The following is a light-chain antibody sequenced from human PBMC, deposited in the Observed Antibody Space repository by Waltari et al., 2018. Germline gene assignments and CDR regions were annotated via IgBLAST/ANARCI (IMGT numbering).Light chain of an antibody. Sequence: QSALTQPASVSVSPGQSITISCTGTTGDIGSYNYVSWYQHHPGQAPKLLIYDVTKRPSGIPNRFAAYRAANTAAMTSCGVPAEDETDYYCSSYTSRQAVELFGGGTKLTVL. CDR2: DVT. CDR3: SSYTSRQAVEL. V-gene: IGLV2-14*03. J-gene: IGLJ2*01. CDR1: TGDIGSYNY.